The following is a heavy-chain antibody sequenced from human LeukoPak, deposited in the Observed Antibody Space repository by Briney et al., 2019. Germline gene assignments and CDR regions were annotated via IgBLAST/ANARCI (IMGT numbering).Heavy chain of an antibody. CDR3: AREGYSNYLGNFQH. V-gene: IGHV3-64*01. D-gene: IGHD4-11*01. Sequence: GGSLRLSCAASGFTFSSYAMHWVRQAPGKGLEYVSAISSNGGSTYYANSVKGRFTISRDNSKNTLYLQMGSLRAEDTAVYYCAREGYSNYLGNFQHWGQGTLVTVSS. J-gene: IGHJ1*01. CDR2: ISSNGGST. CDR1: GFTFSSYA.